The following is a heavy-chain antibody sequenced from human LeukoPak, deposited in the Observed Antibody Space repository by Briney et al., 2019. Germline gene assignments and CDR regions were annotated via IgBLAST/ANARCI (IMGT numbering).Heavy chain of an antibody. V-gene: IGHV3-21*01. D-gene: IGHD3-22*01. Sequence: PGGSLRLSCAASGFTFSSYGMSWVRQAPGKGLEWVSSITSSSSYIYYADSVKDRFTISRDNAKNSLYLQMNSLRAEDTAVYYCARHVVAVGFDYWGQGTLVTVSS. CDR1: GFTFSSYG. J-gene: IGHJ4*02. CDR3: ARHVVAVGFDY. CDR2: ITSSSSYI.